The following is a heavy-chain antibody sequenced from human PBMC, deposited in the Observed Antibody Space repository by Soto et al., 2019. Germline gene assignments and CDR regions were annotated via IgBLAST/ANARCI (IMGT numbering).Heavy chain of an antibody. CDR1: GFTFSSYG. Sequence: GGSLRLSCAASGFTFSSYGMHWVRQAPGKGLEWVAVIWYDGSNKYYADSVKGRFTISRDNSKNTLYLQMNSLRAEDTAVYYCASERGSGSYYAGNWFDPWGQGTLVTVSS. CDR3: ASERGSGSYYAGNWFDP. J-gene: IGHJ5*02. D-gene: IGHD1-26*01. V-gene: IGHV3-33*01. CDR2: IWYDGSNK.